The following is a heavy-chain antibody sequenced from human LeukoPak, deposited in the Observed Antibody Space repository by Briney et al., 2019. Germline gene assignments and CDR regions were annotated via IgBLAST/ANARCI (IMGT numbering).Heavy chain of an antibody. CDR2: YYSSGSA. CDR1: GGSFSGYY. CDR3: ARALPPIAAAGFDY. Sequence: KPSETLSLTCAVYGGSFSGYYWSWIRQPAGKGLEWIGHYYSSGSATYNPSLKSRVTMSVDTSKNQFSLKLSFVTAADTAVYYCARALPPIAAAGFDYWGQGTLVTVSS. J-gene: IGHJ4*02. D-gene: IGHD6-13*01. V-gene: IGHV4-59*10.